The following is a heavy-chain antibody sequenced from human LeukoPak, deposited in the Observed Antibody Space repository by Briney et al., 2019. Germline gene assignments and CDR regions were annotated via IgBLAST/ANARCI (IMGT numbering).Heavy chain of an antibody. CDR1: GGSFSGYY. CDR3: ARRAPGYYDFWSGYYTQYDY. J-gene: IGHJ4*02. D-gene: IGHD3-3*01. Sequence: SETLCLTGAVYGGSFSGYYWSWIRQPPGKGLEWIGEINHSGSTNYNPSLKSRVTISVDKSKNQFSLKLSSVTAADTAVYYCARRAPGYYDFWSGYYTQYDYWGQGTLVTISS. V-gene: IGHV4-34*01. CDR2: INHSGST.